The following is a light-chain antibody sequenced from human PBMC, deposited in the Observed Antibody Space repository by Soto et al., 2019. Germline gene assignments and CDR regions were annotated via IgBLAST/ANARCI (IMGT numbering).Light chain of an antibody. Sequence: EIVMTQSPATLSVSPGERATLSCRASQNIRSNLAWYQQIPGQAPRLLIHGASTRAPGIPARFSGSGSGTEFTLTISGLQSEDYAVYYCQQYNNWPPWTFGQGTKVEI. V-gene: IGKV3-15*01. J-gene: IGKJ1*01. CDR3: QQYNNWPPWT. CDR2: GAS. CDR1: QNIRSN.